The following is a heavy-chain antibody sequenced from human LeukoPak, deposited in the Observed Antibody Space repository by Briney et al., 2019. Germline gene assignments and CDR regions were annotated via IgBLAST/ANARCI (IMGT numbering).Heavy chain of an antibody. CDR2: IYYSGST. J-gene: IGHJ4*02. D-gene: IGHD3-10*01. Sequence: SETLSLTCAVYGGSFSGYYWSWIRQPPGKGLEWIGYIYYSGSTNYNPSLKSRVTISVDTSKNQFSLKLSSVTAADTAVYYCARAVRDSGSALDYWGQGTLVTVSS. V-gene: IGHV4-59*01. CDR1: GGSFSGYY. CDR3: ARAVRDSGSALDY.